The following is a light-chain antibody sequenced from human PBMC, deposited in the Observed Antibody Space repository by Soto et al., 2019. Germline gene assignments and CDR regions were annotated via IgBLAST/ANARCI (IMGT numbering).Light chain of an antibody. Sequence: QSVLPQPPSASGSPGQSVTISCTGTSSDIGTYDYVSWYQHLPDKAPKLIIYEVSKRPSGVPDRFSGSKSGNTASLTVSGLQAEDEGDSYCCSYGGGNNFYVFGTGTKVTVL. J-gene: IGLJ1*01. CDR2: EVS. V-gene: IGLV2-8*01. CDR3: CSYGGGNNFYV. CDR1: SSDIGTYDY.